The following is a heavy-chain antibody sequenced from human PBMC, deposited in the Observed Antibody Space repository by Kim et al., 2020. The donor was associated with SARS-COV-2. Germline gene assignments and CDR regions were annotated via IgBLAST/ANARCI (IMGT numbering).Heavy chain of an antibody. V-gene: IGHV1-18*04. Sequence: ASVKVSCKASGYTFTDYGISWVRQAPGQGLEWMGWISVHNGNTNYAQKLQGRVTMTTDTSTSTAYMELRSLRSDDAAVYYCARDYYDSSRMFDYWGQGTLVTVSS. CDR1: GYTFTDYG. CDR3: ARDYYDSSRMFDY. J-gene: IGHJ4*02. D-gene: IGHD3-22*01. CDR2: ISVHNGNT.